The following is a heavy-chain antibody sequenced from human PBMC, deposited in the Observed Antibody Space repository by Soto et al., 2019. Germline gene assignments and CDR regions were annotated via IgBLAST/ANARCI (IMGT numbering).Heavy chain of an antibody. J-gene: IGHJ6*02. CDR1: GGSISSSNW. CDR2: IYHSGST. Sequence: QVQLQESGPGLVKPSGTLSLTCAVSGGSISSSNWWSWVRQPPGKGLEWIGEIYHSGSTNYNPSLKRRVTISVDKSKNQFSLKLSSVTAADTAVYYCARLVVVPAAPHYYYYYGMDVWGQGTTVTVSS. CDR3: ARLVVVPAAPHYYYYYGMDV. V-gene: IGHV4-4*02. D-gene: IGHD2-2*01.